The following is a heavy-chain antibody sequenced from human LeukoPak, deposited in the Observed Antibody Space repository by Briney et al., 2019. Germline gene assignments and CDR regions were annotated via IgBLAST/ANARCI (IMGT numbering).Heavy chain of an antibody. CDR2: FYNSGST. Sequence: PSETLSLTCTVSGDSISSFYWSWLRQPPGKGLEWIAFFYNSGSTNYNPSLKSRVTISADTCKNQFSLRLSSVTAADTALYYCAKMGYSAGWLPRAAFDIWGQGTMVTVSS. V-gene: IGHV4-59*01. CDR1: GDSISSFY. J-gene: IGHJ3*02. D-gene: IGHD1-26*01. CDR3: AKMGYSAGWLPRAAFDI.